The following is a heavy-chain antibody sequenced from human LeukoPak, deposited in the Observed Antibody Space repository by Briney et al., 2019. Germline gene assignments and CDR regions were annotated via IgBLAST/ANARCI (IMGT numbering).Heavy chain of an antibody. CDR3: ARGGGLDV. CDR2: ISWNSGSI. Sequence: GGSLRLSCAASGFTFDDYAMRWVRQAPGKGLEWVSGISWNSGSIGYADSVKGRFTISRDNAKNSLYLQMSNLRAEDTAVYFCARGGGLDVWGQGATVTVSS. CDR1: GFTFDDYA. J-gene: IGHJ6*02. D-gene: IGHD3-16*01. V-gene: IGHV3-9*01.